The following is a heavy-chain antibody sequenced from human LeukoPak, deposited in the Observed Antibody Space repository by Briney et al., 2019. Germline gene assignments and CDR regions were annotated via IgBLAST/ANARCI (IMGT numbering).Heavy chain of an antibody. CDR3: ARDTEAGLDY. Sequence: SETLSLTCSVSGGSISSSSFYWGWIRQPPGKGLEWIGSIYYSGSTYYNPSLKSRVTISVDTSRNQFSLKLSSVTAADTAVYYCARDTEAGLDYWGQGTLVTVSS. V-gene: IGHV4-39*02. J-gene: IGHJ4*02. D-gene: IGHD6-19*01. CDR2: IYYSGST. CDR1: GGSISSSSFY.